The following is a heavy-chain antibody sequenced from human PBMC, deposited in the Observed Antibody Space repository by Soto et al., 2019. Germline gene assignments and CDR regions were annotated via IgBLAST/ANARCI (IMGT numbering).Heavy chain of an antibody. V-gene: IGHV3-21*01. J-gene: IGHJ4*02. CDR3: ARYEDSNGGFDY. Sequence: VQLVESGGGLVKPGGSLRLSCAASGFTFSSYSMNWVRQAPGKGLEWVSSISSSSSYIYYADSVKGRFTISRDNAKNSLELQMNSLSAEDKAVYYGARYEDSNGGFDYLGPGTLVTVSS. D-gene: IGHD7-27*01. CDR2: ISSSSSYI. CDR1: GFTFSSYS.